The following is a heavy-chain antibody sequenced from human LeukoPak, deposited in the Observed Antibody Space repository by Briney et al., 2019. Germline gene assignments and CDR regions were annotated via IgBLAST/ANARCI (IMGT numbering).Heavy chain of an antibody. J-gene: IGHJ4*02. Sequence: GRSLRLSCAASGFTFSRCGMHWVRQAPGKGLEWLAVFSYDGINKYYRDSVKGRFTISRDNSKNMLYLQMDDLRAEDTAVYYCVKEADSGGYRTRDYWGQGTLVTVSS. CDR2: FSYDGINK. CDR1: GFTFSRCG. CDR3: VKEADSGGYRTRDY. D-gene: IGHD6-19*01. V-gene: IGHV3-30*18.